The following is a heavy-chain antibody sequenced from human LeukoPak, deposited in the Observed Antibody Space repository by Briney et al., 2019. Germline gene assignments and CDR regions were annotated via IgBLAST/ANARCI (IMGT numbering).Heavy chain of an antibody. Sequence: SRWDPLSLPCTISGRSVSDYYGSWIRHSRGKGLEWIGYIYQTGSTSYSPSLERPVNLSADPSQNQFFLKYSSVAGADPAVYYCASRKLGNDYWGQGTLVTVSS. V-gene: IGHV4-59*02. J-gene: IGHJ4*02. CDR1: GRSVSDYY. CDR2: IYQTGST. CDR3: ASRKLGNDY. D-gene: IGHD7-27*01.